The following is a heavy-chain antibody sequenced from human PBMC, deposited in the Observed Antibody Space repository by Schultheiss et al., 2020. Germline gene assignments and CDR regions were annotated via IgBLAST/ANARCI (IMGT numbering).Heavy chain of an antibody. CDR2: IYYSGST. CDR1: GGSISSYY. Sequence: SQTLSLTCTVSGGSISSYYWSWIRQPPGKGLEWIGYIYYSGSTNYNPSLKSRVTISVDTSKNQFSLKLSSVTAADTAVYYCARTTTTHAPYYYGMDVWGQGTTV. J-gene: IGHJ6*02. D-gene: IGHD1-26*01. CDR3: ARTTTTHAPYYYGMDV. V-gene: IGHV4-59*01.